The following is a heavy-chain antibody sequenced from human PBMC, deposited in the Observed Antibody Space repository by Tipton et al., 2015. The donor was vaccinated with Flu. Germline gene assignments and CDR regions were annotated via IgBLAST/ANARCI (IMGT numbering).Heavy chain of an antibody. CDR1: AFTFSNYA. Sequence: SLRLSCAASAFTFSNYAMSWVRQAPGKGLEWVSGISGSGGRTYDADSVKGRFTISRDNSKNTLYLQMNSLRAEDTAVYYCARHYDFWDGLIYYYGMDVWGRGTTVTVSS. D-gene: IGHD3-3*01. CDR2: ISGSGGRT. J-gene: IGHJ6*02. CDR3: ARHYDFWDGLIYYYGMDV. V-gene: IGHV3-23*01.